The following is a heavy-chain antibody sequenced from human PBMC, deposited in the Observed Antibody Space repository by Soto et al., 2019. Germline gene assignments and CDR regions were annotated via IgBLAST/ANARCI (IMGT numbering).Heavy chain of an antibody. CDR2: IYYSGST. Sequence: KPSETLSLTCTVSGGSVSSGSYYWSWIRQPPGKGLEWIGYIYYSGSTNYNPSLKSRVTISVDTSKNQFSLKLSSVTAADTAVYYCAREYSSSSSFDYWGQGTLVT. CDR3: AREYSSSSSFDY. J-gene: IGHJ4*02. V-gene: IGHV4-61*01. CDR1: GGSVSSGSYY. D-gene: IGHD6-6*01.